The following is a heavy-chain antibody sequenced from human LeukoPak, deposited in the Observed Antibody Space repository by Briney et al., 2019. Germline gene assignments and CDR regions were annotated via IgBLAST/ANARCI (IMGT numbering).Heavy chain of an antibody. CDR1: GGSTSSYY. J-gene: IGHJ6*02. D-gene: IGHD4-17*01. V-gene: IGHV4-59*01. CDR3: ARGDYSARGDYYYGMDV. Sequence: SETLSLTCTVSGGSTSSYYWSWIRQPPGKGLEWIGYIYYSGSTNYNPSLKSRVTISVDTSKNQFSLKLSSVTAADTAVYYCARGDYSARGDYYYGMDVWGQGTTVTVSS. CDR2: IYYSGST.